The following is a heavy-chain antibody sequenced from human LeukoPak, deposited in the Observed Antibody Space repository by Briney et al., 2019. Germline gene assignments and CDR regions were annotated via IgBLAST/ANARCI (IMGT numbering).Heavy chain of an antibody. V-gene: IGHV3-21*01. Sequence: GGSLRLSCAASGFIFSSYSMTWVRQAPGKGLEWVSSISSSSSYIYYADSVKGRFTISRDNAKNSLYLQMNSLRAEDTAVYYCARDNSYDPLDYWGQGTLVTVSS. J-gene: IGHJ4*02. CDR3: ARDNSYDPLDY. D-gene: IGHD5-18*01. CDR2: ISSSSSYI. CDR1: GFIFSSYS.